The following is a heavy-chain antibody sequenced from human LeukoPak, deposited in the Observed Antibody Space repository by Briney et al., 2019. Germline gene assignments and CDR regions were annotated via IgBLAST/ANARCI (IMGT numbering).Heavy chain of an antibody. Sequence: GGSLRLSCAASGFTFSSYGMHWVRQAPGKGLEWVAVISYDGSNKHYADSVKGRFTISRDNSKNTLYLQMNSLRAEDTAVYYCAKDIVVVPAAMGWFDPWGQGTLVTVSS. D-gene: IGHD2-2*01. CDR1: GFTFSSYG. CDR2: ISYDGSNK. J-gene: IGHJ5*02. V-gene: IGHV3-30*18. CDR3: AKDIVVVPAAMGWFDP.